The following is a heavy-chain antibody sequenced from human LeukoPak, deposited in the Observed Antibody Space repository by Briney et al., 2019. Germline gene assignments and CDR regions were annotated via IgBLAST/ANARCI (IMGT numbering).Heavy chain of an antibody. CDR2: INEDGGEK. J-gene: IGHJ4*02. CDR1: GFPFRTYW. V-gene: IGHV3-7*01. D-gene: IGHD4-23*01. CDR3: ARASGNPFDY. Sequence: GSLRLSCTASGFPFRTYWMSWVRQAPGKGLEWVANINEDGGEKYYADSVKGRFTISRDNARNSLYVQMNNLRAEDTAVYYCARASGNPFDYWGQGILVAVSS.